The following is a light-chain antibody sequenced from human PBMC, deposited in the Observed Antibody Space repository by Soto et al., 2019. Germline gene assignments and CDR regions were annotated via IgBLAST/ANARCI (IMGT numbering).Light chain of an antibody. Sequence: DIQMTQSPSSLSASVGDRVTITCRASQNIANYLNWYQQKPGKAPNLLIYATTDLQSGVPSRFSGSGSGTDFTLTISSLQPEDSATDDCQQSYRAPVTFGQGTKLEIK. CDR2: ATT. CDR3: QQSYRAPVT. J-gene: IGKJ2*01. V-gene: IGKV1-39*01. CDR1: QNIANY.